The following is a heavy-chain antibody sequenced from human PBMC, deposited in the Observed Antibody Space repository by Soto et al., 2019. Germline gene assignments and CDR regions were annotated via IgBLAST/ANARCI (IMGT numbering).Heavy chain of an antibody. CDR3: ARDLPRGDVWGSYRHQYYYGMDV. V-gene: IGHV3-21*01. CDR1: GFTFSSYS. CDR2: ISSSSSYI. D-gene: IGHD3-16*02. Sequence: GGSLRLSCAASGFTFSSYSMNWVRQAPGKGLEWVSSISSSSSYIYYADSVKGRFTISRDNAKNSLYLQMNSLRAEDTAVYYCARDLPRGDVWGSYRHQYYYGMDVWGQGTTVTVSS. J-gene: IGHJ6*02.